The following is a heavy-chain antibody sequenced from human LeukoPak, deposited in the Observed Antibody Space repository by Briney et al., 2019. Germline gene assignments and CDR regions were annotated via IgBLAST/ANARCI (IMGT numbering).Heavy chain of an antibody. CDR3: ARDVSVETAQDVWVDVFDI. J-gene: IGHJ3*02. Sequence: QSGGSLRLSCAASGFTFSSNWMHWVRQAPGKGLVWVSRINEDGSTTNYADSVKGRSTIFRDNAKNTLYLQMNSLRAEDTAVYYCARDVSVETAQDVWVDVFDIWGQGTMVTVSS. D-gene: IGHD2-21*02. V-gene: IGHV3-74*01. CDR2: INEDGSTT. CDR1: GFTFSSNW.